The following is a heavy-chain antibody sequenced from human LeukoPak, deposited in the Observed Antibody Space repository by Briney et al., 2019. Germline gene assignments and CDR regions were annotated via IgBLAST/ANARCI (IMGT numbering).Heavy chain of an antibody. D-gene: IGHD6-13*01. CDR3: AKAYSSSWYYFDY. J-gene: IGHJ4*02. Sequence: PGGSLTLSCAASGFTFSSYGMHWVRQAPGKGLEWVAVISYDGSNKYYADSVKGRFTISRDNSKNTLYLQMNSLRAEDTAVYYCAKAYSSSWYYFDYWGQGTLVTVSS. CDR1: GFTFSSYG. CDR2: ISYDGSNK. V-gene: IGHV3-30*18.